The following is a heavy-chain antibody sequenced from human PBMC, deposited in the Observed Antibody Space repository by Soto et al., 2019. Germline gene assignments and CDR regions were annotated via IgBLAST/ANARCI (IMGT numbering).Heavy chain of an antibody. CDR3: AHKGGGDRILDY. CDR2: VYWDDSK. D-gene: IGHD3-16*01. V-gene: IGHV2-5*02. CDR1: GFSLSTSGVG. J-gene: IGHJ4*02. Sequence: QITLKESGPPLVKPTQTLTLTCTFSGFSLSTSGVGVGWIRQPPGKALEWLAIVYWDDSKRYSPSLKSRLTITKDTSKNQVVLTMTNMDPVDTATYYCAHKGGGDRILDYWGQGTLVTVSS.